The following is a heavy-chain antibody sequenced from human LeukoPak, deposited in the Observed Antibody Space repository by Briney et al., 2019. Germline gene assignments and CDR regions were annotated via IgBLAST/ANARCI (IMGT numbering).Heavy chain of an antibody. CDR2: ISGSGGST. J-gene: IGHJ3*02. Sequence: GGSLRLSCAASGFTFSSYAMSWVRQAPGKGLEWVSAISGSGGSTYYADSVKGRFTIARDNSKNTLYLQMNSLRAEDTAVYYCAALQRMVRGVIITDHDAFDIWGQGTMVTVSS. V-gene: IGHV3-23*01. CDR1: GFTFSSYA. CDR3: AALQRMVRGVIITDHDAFDI. D-gene: IGHD3-10*01.